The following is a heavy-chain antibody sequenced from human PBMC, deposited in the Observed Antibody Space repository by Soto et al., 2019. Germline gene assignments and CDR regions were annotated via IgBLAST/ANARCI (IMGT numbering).Heavy chain of an antibody. CDR1: GFTFSSYG. V-gene: IGHV3-30*18. J-gene: IGHJ4*02. D-gene: IGHD3-3*01. Sequence: QVQLVESGGGVVQPGRSLRLSCAASGFTFSSYGMHWVRQAPGKGLEWVAVISYDGSNKYYADSVKGRFTISRDNSKNTLYLQMNSLRAEDTAVYYCAKHRGYDFWSGFDSWGQGTLVTVSS. CDR3: AKHRGYDFWSGFDS. CDR2: ISYDGSNK.